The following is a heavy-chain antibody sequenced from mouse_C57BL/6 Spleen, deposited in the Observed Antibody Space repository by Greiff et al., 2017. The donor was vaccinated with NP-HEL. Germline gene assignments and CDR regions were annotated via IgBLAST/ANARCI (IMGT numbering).Heavy chain of an antibody. Sequence: VKLQESGAELARPGASVKLSCKASGYTFTSYGISWVKQRTGQGLEWIGEIYPRSGNTYYNEKFKGKATLTADKSSSTAYMELRSLTSEDSAVYFCARKLYDYGYFDYWGQGTTLTVSS. D-gene: IGHD2-4*01. J-gene: IGHJ2*01. CDR2: IYPRSGNT. CDR3: ARKLYDYGYFDY. V-gene: IGHV1-81*01. CDR1: GYTFTSYG.